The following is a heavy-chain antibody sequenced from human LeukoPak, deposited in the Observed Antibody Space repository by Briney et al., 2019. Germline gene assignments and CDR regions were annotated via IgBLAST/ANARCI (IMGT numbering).Heavy chain of an antibody. J-gene: IGHJ4*02. CDR1: GFTFDDYA. D-gene: IGHD3-10*01. Sequence: PGGSLRLSCAASGFTFDDYAMHWVRQAPGKGLEWVSGISWNSGNIGYADSVKGRFTISRDNAKNSLYLQMNSLRAEDTAVYYCARGGRGSPFDYWGQGTLVTVS. CDR3: ARGGRGSPFDY. CDR2: ISWNSGNI. V-gene: IGHV3-9*01.